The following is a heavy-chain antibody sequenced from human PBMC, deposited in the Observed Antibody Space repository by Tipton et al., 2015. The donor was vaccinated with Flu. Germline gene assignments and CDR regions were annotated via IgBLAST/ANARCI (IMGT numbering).Heavy chain of an antibody. J-gene: IGHJ5*02. D-gene: IGHD5-12*01. CDR1: GFDFSVYG. CDR2: IWYDGSNK. V-gene: IGHV3-33*01. Sequence: SLRLSCQASGFDFSVYGMHWVRQAPGKGLEWVAVIWYDGSNKHYADSVKGRFTISRDNSMKTVYLQMSSLRVDDTGVYYCARGPPTRNWFDPWGQGTLFTVSS. CDR3: ARGPPTRNWFDP.